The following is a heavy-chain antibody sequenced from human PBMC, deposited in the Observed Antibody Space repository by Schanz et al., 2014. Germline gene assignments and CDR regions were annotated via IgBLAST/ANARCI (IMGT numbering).Heavy chain of an antibody. V-gene: IGHV3-11*03. CDR3: ARLDSSSWYPRY. D-gene: IGHD6-13*01. CDR2: ISSSGSYT. CDR1: GFPFGDYA. J-gene: IGHJ4*02. Sequence: VQLLESGGGLVQPGRSLRLSCTGSGFPFGDYAVSWFRRAPGKGLEWVSYISSSGSYTNYADSVKGRFTTSRDNGKKSMYLQMNSLRAEDTAVYYCARLDSSSWYPRYWGQGTLVTVSS.